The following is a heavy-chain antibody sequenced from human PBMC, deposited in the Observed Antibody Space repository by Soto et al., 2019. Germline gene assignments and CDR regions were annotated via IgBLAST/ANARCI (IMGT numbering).Heavy chain of an antibody. V-gene: IGHV5-51*03. CDR1: GYSFTSYW. D-gene: IGHD3-10*01. Sequence: EVQLVQSGAEVKKPGESLKISCKGSGYSFTSYWIGWVRQMPGKGLEWMGVIYPGDSDTRYSPSFQGQVTISADKSISTAYLQWSSLKASDTAMYYCARAMVRGKNYYGMDVWGQGTTVTVSS. CDR3: ARAMVRGKNYYGMDV. J-gene: IGHJ6*02. CDR2: IYPGDSDT.